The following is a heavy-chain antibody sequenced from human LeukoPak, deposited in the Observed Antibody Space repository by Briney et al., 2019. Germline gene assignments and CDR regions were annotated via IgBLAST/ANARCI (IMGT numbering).Heavy chain of an antibody. CDR2: ISTSSSYI. CDR3: ASDDYGDYVRDY. D-gene: IGHD4-17*01. V-gene: IGHV3-21*01. J-gene: IGHJ4*02. Sequence: GGSLRLSCAASGFTFSSYGMYWVRQAPGQGLEWVSSISTSSSYIYYADSVKGRFTISRDNAKNSLYLQMNSLRAEDTAVYYCASDDYGDYVRDYWGQGTLVTVSS. CDR1: GFTFSSYG.